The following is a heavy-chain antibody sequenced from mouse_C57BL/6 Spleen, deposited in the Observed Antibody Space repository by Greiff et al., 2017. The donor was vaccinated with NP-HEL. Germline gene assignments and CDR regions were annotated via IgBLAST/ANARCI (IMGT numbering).Heavy chain of an antibody. CDR1: GFTFSSYG. V-gene: IGHV5-6*01. D-gene: IGHD1-1*01. CDR3: ARQGTVVAFYWYFDV. Sequence: EVKLMESGGDLVKPGGSLKLSCAASGFTFSSYGMSWVRQTPDKRLEWVATISSGGSYTYYPDSVKGRFTISRDNAKNTLYLQMSSLKSEDTAMYYCARQGTVVAFYWYFDVWGTGTTVTVSS. CDR2: ISSGGSYT. J-gene: IGHJ1*03.